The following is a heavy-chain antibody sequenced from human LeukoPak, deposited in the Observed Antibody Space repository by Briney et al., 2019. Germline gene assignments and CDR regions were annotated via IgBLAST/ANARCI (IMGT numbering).Heavy chain of an antibody. Sequence: SETLSLTCTVSGGSINSSSYYWGWIRQPPGKGLEWIGSIYYSGSTYYNPSLKSRVTISVDTSKNQFSLKLSSVTAADTAVYYCARDIVGANSAFDIWGQGTMVTVSS. J-gene: IGHJ3*02. CDR3: ARDIVGANSAFDI. D-gene: IGHD1-26*01. CDR1: GGSINSSSYY. CDR2: IYYSGST. V-gene: IGHV4-39*07.